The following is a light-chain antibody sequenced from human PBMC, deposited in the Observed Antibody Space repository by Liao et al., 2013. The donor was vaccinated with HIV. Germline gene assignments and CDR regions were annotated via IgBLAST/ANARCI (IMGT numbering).Light chain of an antibody. Sequence: SYELTQPPSVSVAPGKTARITCGGNNIGSKSVHWYQQKPGQSPVLVIYQDNKRPSGIPERFSGSNSGNTATLTISRVEAGDEADYYCQVWDSSSDHPVFGGGTKLTVL. CDR3: QVWDSSSDHPV. CDR1: NIGSKS. J-gene: IGLJ3*02. CDR2: QDN. V-gene: IGLV3-21*04.